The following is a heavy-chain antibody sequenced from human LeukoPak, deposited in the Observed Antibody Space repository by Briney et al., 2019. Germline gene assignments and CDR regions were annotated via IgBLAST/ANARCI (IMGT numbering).Heavy chain of an antibody. V-gene: IGHV3-21*01. Sequence: GGSLRLSCAASGFTFSSYAMNWVRQAPGKGLEWVSSISSSSSYIYYADSVKGRFTISRDNAKNSLYLQMNSLRAEDTAVYYCAREQRLEPFDYWGQGTLVTVSS. J-gene: IGHJ4*02. CDR3: AREQRLEPFDY. CDR2: ISSSSSYI. CDR1: GFTFSSYA. D-gene: IGHD6-25*01.